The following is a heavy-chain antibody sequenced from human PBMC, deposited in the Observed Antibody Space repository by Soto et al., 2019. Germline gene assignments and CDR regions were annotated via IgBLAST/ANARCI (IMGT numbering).Heavy chain of an antibody. CDR2: IRSKANSYAT. Sequence: EVQLVESGGGLVQPGGSLKLSCAASGFTFSGSAMHWVRQASGKGLEWVGRIRSKANSYATAYAASVKGRFTISRDDSKNTAYLQMNSLKTEDTAVYYCTRGGDVLLWLWGQGTLVTVSS. V-gene: IGHV3-73*02. J-gene: IGHJ1*01. CDR3: TRGGDVLLWL. CDR1: GFTFSGSA. D-gene: IGHD3-10*01.